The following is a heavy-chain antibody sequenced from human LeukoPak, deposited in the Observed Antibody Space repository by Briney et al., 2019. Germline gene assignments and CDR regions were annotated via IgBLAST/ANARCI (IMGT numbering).Heavy chain of an antibody. V-gene: IGHV4-59*01. CDR1: GGSISSYY. CDR3: ARGFYVGNCYGFDC. D-gene: IGHD1-26*01. J-gene: IGHJ4*02. Sequence: SETLSLTCTVSGGSISSYYWSWIRQPPGKGLEWIGYIYFGGSTSYNPSLKSRFTISVDTSKNQFYLKLNSVTAADTAVYYCARGFYVGNCYGFDCWGQGTLVTVSS. CDR2: IYFGGST.